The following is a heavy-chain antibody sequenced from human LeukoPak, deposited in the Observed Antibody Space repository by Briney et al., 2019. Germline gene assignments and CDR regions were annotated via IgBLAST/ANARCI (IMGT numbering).Heavy chain of an antibody. D-gene: IGHD3-9*01. V-gene: IGHV3-66*04. J-gene: IGHJ4*02. CDR3: AKRAKGYFDWLSTFDY. CDR2: IYSGGST. Sequence: PGGSLRLSCAASGFTVSSNYMSWVRQAPGKGLEWVSVIYSGGSTYYADSVKGRFTISRDNSKNTLYLQMNSLRAEDTAVYYCAKRAKGYFDWLSTFDYWGQGTLVTVSS. CDR1: GFTVSSNY.